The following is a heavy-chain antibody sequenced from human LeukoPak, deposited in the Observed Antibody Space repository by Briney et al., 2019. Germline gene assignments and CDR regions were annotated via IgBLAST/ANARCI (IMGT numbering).Heavy chain of an antibody. Sequence: ESLKISCRGSGYSFTTYWIGWVRQMPGKGLEWMGIIYPGDSDTRYTPSFQGQVTMSADKSINTAYLQWSSLRASDTAIYYCARRQGCSSTSCPPDYWGQGTLVTVSP. CDR3: ARRQGCSSTSCPPDY. CDR1: GYSFTTYW. D-gene: IGHD2-2*01. V-gene: IGHV5-51*01. CDR2: IYPGDSDT. J-gene: IGHJ4*02.